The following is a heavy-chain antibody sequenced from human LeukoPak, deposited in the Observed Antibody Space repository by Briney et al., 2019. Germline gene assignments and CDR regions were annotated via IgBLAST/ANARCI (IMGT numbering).Heavy chain of an antibody. V-gene: IGHV4-34*01. Sequence: SETLSLTCAVYGGSFSGYYWTWIRQPPGKRLEWIGEINHSGSTNYNPSLKSRVTMSLDTSMKKFSLKLNSVTAADTAVYYCASTERCSTTCPLDYWGQGTLVTVSS. J-gene: IGHJ4*02. CDR2: INHSGST. CDR3: ASTERCSTTCPLDY. CDR1: GGSFSGYY. D-gene: IGHD2-2*01.